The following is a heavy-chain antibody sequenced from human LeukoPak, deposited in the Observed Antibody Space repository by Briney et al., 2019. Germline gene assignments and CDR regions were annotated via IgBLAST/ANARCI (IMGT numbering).Heavy chain of an antibody. CDR3: AGSDTIGYSPREWDYWYFDL. CDR1: GFTFSNYG. CDR2: IRSAGSDT. D-gene: IGHD3-22*01. Sequence: GGSLRLSCAASGFTFSNYGMHWVRQAPGEGLVCFSRIRSAGSDTRYAESGKGRFTISRDNAKNLLYLQMNSLRAEDTAVYYCAGSDTIGYSPREWDYWYFDLWGRGTLVTVSS. J-gene: IGHJ2*01. V-gene: IGHV3-74*01.